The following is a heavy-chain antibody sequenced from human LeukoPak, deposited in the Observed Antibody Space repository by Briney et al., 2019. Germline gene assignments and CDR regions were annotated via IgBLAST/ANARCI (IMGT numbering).Heavy chain of an antibody. V-gene: IGHV3-23*01. CDR1: GFTFSSYA. CDR2: ISGSGGST. D-gene: IGHD2-2*01. Sequence: GGSLRLSCAASGFTFSSYAMSWVRQAPGKGLEWVSAISGSGGSTYYADSVKGRFTISRDNSKNTLYLQMNSLRAEDTAVYYCAKRSIVVVPAAMDPDYWGQGTPVTVSS. CDR3: AKRSIVVVPAAMDPDY. J-gene: IGHJ4*02.